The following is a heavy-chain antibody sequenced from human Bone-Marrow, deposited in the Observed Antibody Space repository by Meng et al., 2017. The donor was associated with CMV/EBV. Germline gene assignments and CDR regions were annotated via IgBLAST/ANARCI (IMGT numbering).Heavy chain of an antibody. D-gene: IGHD5-12*01. CDR3: ARVRAYSGYDSLDY. CDR2: ISSSGSTI. V-gene: IGHV3-11*01. CDR1: GFTFSDYY. J-gene: IGHJ4*02. Sequence: GGSLRLSCAASGFTFSDYYMSWIRQAPGKGLEWVSYISSSGSTIYYADSVKGRVTISRDNAKNSLYLQMNSLRAEDTAVYYCARVRAYSGYDSLDYWGQGTLVTVSS.